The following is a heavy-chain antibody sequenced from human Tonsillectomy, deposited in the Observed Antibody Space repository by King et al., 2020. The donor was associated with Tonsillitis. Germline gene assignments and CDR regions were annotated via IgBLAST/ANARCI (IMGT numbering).Heavy chain of an antibody. V-gene: IGHV4-39*01. J-gene: IGHJ3*02. CDR3: AMQRMVRGGDAFDI. D-gene: IGHD3-10*01. CDR2: IYYSGST. CDR1: GGSISSSSYY. Sequence: QLQESGPGLVKPSETLSLTCTVSGGSISSSSYYWGWIRQPPGKGLEWIGSIYYSGSTYYNPSLKSRVTISVDTSKNQFSLKLSSVTAADTAVYYCAMQRMVRGGDAFDIWGQGKMVTVSS.